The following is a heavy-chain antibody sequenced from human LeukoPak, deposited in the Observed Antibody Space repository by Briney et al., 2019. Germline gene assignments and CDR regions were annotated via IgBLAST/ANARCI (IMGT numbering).Heavy chain of an antibody. V-gene: IGHV1-69*06. CDR3: ANSLDYYGSGSLVY. CDR1: GGTFSSYA. CDR2: IIPIFGTE. J-gene: IGHJ4*02. Sequence: SVKVSCKASGGTFSSYAISWVRQAPGQGLEWMGGIIPIFGTENSAQKFQGRVTITADKSTSTAYMELSSLRSEDTAVYYCANSLDYYGSGSLVYWGQGSLVTVSS. D-gene: IGHD3-10*01.